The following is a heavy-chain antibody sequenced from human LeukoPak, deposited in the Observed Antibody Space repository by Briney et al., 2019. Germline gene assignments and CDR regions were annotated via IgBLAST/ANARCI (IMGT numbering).Heavy chain of an antibody. CDR3: AGARLNPPYYDSSGPLDY. D-gene: IGHD3-22*01. V-gene: IGHV1-69*05. CDR1: GGTFSSYA. Sequence: ASVKVSCKASGGTFSSYAISWVRQAPGQGLEWMGGIIPIFGTANYAQKFQGRVTITTDESTSTAYMELSSLRSEDTAVYYCAGARLNPPYYDSSGPLDYWGQGTLVTVSS. J-gene: IGHJ4*02. CDR2: IIPIFGTA.